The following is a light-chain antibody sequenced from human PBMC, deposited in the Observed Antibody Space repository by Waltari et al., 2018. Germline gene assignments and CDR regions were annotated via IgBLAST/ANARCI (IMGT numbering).Light chain of an antibody. CDR1: HSVSTK. V-gene: IGKV3-15*01. J-gene: IGKJ2*01. Sequence: EIVMTQSPATLSVSPGERVTLPCRASHSVSTKLAWYQQRPGQAPRLLIYSASIRATDIPARFSGSGSGTEFTLTISSLQSEDFAVYYCQQYDNWHDYTFGQGTKLEIK. CDR3: QQYDNWHDYT. CDR2: SAS.